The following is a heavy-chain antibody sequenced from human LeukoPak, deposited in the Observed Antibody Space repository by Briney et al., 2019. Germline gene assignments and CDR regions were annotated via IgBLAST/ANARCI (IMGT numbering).Heavy chain of an antibody. CDR2: IHHSGNT. V-gene: IGHV4-34*01. CDR1: GGSFSGYY. J-gene: IGHJ5*02. Sequence: KSSETLSLTCAVYGGSFSGYYWSWIRQPPGKGLEWIGEIHHSGNTTYNPSLKSRVTISVDTSKNQFSLKLRSVTAADTAVYYCARGNWFDPWGQGTLVTVSS. CDR3: ARGNWFDP.